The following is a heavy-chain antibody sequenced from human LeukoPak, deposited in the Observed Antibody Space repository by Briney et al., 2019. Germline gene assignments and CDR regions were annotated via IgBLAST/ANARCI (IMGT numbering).Heavy chain of an antibody. Sequence: GGSLRLSCAASGFTVSSNYMSWVRQAPGKGLEWVSVIYSGGSTYYADSVKGRFTISRDNSKNTLYLQMNSLRAEDTAVYYCARDLIEGEQWPQGFDYWGQGTLVTVSS. D-gene: IGHD6-19*01. J-gene: IGHJ4*02. CDR2: IYSGGST. V-gene: IGHV3-53*01. CDR3: ARDLIEGEQWPQGFDY. CDR1: GFTVSSNY.